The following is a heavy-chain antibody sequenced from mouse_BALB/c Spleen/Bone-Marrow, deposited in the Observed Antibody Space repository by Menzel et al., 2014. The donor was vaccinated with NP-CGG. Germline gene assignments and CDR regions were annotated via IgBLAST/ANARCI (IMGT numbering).Heavy chain of an antibody. J-gene: IGHJ4*01. CDR2: IWSGGNR. V-gene: IGHV2-2*02. CDR1: GFSISNYA. Sequence: VQLQQSGPGLVQPSRSLSITCTVSGFSISNYAVHWVRQSPGKGLEWLGEIWSGGNRDYNAAIISRLSISKENSKSQVFFKMNSLQPNDTAIYYCARNYDFGDYYAMDYWGQGTSVTVSS. CDR3: ARNYDFGDYYAMDY. D-gene: IGHD2-4*01.